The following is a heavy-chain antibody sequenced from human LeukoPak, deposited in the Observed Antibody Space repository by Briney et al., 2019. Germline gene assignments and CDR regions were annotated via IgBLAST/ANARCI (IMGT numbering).Heavy chain of an antibody. J-gene: IGHJ4*02. CDR2: ITTSDGNT. CDR1: GFTFSSYT. CDR3: AKDPLLWFGEPKKYFDY. V-gene: IGHV3-23*01. Sequence: PGGSLRLSCAASGFTFSSYTMGWVRQAPGKGLEWVSTITTSDGNTYYADSVKGRFTVSRDNSKNTLFLQMNSLRAEDTAVYYCAKDPLLWFGEPKKYFDYWGQGTLVAVSS. D-gene: IGHD3-10*01.